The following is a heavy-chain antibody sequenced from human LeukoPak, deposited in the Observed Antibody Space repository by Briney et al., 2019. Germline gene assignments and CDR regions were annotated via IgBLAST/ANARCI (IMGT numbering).Heavy chain of an antibody. J-gene: IGHJ4*02. CDR1: GYTFTSYD. D-gene: IGHD3-10*01. CDR3: ARDPYYYGSGPIG. V-gene: IGHV1-8*01. Sequence: GASVKVSCKASGYTFTSYDINWVRQATGQGLEWMGWMNPNSGNTGYAQKFQGRVTMTRNTSISTAYMELSGLRSEDTAVYYCARDPYYYGSGPIGWGQGTLVTVSS. CDR2: MNPNSGNT.